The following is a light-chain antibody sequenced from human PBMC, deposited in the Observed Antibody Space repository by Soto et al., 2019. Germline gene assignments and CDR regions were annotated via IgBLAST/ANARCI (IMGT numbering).Light chain of an antibody. CDR3: QQSYNFPRT. V-gene: IGKV1-39*01. Sequence: DIQMTQSPSSLSASVGDRVTITCRASQNIDTYLNWYLQKPGQAPKLLIYSAYSLQSGVSPRFSGDGSGTDFTLTISSLQPEDVATYYCQQSYNFPRTFGQGTTV. J-gene: IGKJ1*01. CDR1: QNIDTY. CDR2: SAY.